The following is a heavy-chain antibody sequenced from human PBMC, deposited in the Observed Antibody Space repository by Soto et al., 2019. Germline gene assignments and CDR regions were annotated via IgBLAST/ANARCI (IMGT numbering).Heavy chain of an antibody. V-gene: IGHV4-59*01. J-gene: IGHJ4*02. CDR1: GGSINNYY. CDR3: ARRYGGNFEY. CDR2: IYYSGST. D-gene: IGHD1-26*01. Sequence: PSETLSLTCTVSGGSINNYYWSWIRQPPGKGLEWIGYIYYSGSTDYNPSLKSRVTISVDTSKNQFSLKLSSVTAADTAVYYCARRYGGNFEYWGQGTLVTVSS.